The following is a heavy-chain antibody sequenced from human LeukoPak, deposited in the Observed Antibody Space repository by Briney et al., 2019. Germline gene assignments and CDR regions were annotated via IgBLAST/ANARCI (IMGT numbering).Heavy chain of an antibody. Sequence: GGSLRLSCAASGFTFSSYGMHWVRQAPGKGLEWVAVISYDGSNKYHADSVKGRSTISRDNSKNTLYLQMNSLRAEDTAVYYCQLYYYGSGSYYNPDAFDIWGQGTMVTVSS. CDR2: ISYDGSNK. D-gene: IGHD3-10*01. CDR3: QLYYYGSGSYYNPDAFDI. J-gene: IGHJ3*02. CDR1: GFTFSSYG. V-gene: IGHV3-30*03.